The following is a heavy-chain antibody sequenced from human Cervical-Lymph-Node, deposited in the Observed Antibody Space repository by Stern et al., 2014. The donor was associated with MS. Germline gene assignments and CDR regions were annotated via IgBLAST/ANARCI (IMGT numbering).Heavy chain of an antibody. CDR2: IYPDDADT. V-gene: IGHV5-51*01. Sequence: VQLVESGAEVKKPGGSLTISCKGFGYSFNIYWIAWVRQRPGKGLEWMWIIYPDDADTGYSPSVQGQVTFSVDKSIHTAYLQWSSLKPSDTASYFCARRGMDVWGQGTSVTVSS. CDR3: ARRGMDV. CDR1: GYSFNIYW. J-gene: IGHJ6*02.